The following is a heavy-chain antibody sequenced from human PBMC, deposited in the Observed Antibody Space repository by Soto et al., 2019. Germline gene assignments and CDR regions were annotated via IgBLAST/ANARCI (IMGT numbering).Heavy chain of an antibody. CDR2: IIPIPGIA. V-gene: IGHV1-69*02. D-gene: IGHD2-2*01. J-gene: IGHJ6*02. Sequence: QVQLVQSGAEVKKPGSSVKVSCKASGGTFSSYTISWVRQAPGQGLEWMGRIIPIPGIANYAQKFQGSVTITADKSTSTRNMELSGLRSEDTAVYYCAFVPAVSYYSYGMDVWGQGTTVTVSS. CDR1: GGTFSSYT. CDR3: AFVPAVSYYSYGMDV.